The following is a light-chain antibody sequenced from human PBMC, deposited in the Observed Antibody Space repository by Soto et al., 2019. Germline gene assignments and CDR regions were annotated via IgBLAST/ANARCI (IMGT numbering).Light chain of an antibody. CDR2: AAS. Sequence: DFQMTQSPSSLSASVGDRVTITCRASQNIDYYLNWYQPKLGKAPKLLIYAASHLQSGVPSRFRGIGSGTDFTLTISSLQPEDFATYYCQQSYNTHSWTFGQGTKVEIK. CDR1: QNIDYY. J-gene: IGKJ1*01. V-gene: IGKV1-39*01. CDR3: QQSYNTHSWT.